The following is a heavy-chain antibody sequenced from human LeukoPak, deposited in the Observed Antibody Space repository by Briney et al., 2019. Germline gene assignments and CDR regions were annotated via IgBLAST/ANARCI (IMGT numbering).Heavy chain of an antibody. J-gene: IGHJ4*02. Sequence: PGGSLRLSCAASGFTFSSYWMSWVRQAPGKGLEWVANIKQDGSEKYYVDSVKGRFTISRDNSKNTVHLQMNSLRAEDTAMYYCARGRYTATDYWGQGTLVTVSS. V-gene: IGHV3-7*03. CDR2: IKQDGSEK. CDR3: ARGRYTATDY. CDR1: GFTFSSYW. D-gene: IGHD5-18*01.